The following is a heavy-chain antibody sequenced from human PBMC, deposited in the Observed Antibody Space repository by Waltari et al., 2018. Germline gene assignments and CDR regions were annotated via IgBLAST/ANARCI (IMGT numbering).Heavy chain of an antibody. Sequence: EVQLVESGGGLVKPGRSLRLSCTASGFTFGDYAMSWFRQATGKGLEWVGFIRSKAYGGTTEYAASVKGRFTISRDDSNSIAYLQMNSLKTEDTAVYYCTKISSSSFSAYYYYGMDVCGQGTTVTVSS. CDR3: TKISSSSFSAYYYYGMDV. CDR2: IRSKAYGGTT. D-gene: IGHD6-6*01. V-gene: IGHV3-49*05. J-gene: IGHJ6*02. CDR1: GFTFGDYA.